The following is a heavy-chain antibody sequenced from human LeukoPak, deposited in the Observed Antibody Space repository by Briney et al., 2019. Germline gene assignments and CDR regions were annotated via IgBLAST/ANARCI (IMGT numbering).Heavy chain of an antibody. J-gene: IGHJ4*02. CDR1: GFTFNYA. V-gene: IGHV3-23*01. CDR3: AKDGGMLWFGELSHFDY. D-gene: IGHD3-10*01. CDR2: ISGGGDNT. Sequence: PGGSLRLSCAASGFTFNYAMSWVRQAPGKGLEWVSSISGGGDNTFYADSVRGRFTVSRDNSKNTLYLQMNSLRAEDTAVYYCAKDGGMLWFGELSHFDYWGQGTLVTVSS.